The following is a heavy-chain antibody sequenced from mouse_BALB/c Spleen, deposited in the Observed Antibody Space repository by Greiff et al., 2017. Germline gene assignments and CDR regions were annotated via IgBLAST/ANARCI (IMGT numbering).Heavy chain of an antibody. CDR3: NAWGDYDAWFAY. Sequence: QVQLKESGAELAKPGASVKMSCKASGYTFTSYWMHWVKQRPGQGLEWIGYINPTTGYTEYNQKFKDKATLTADKSSSTAYMQLSSLTSEDSAVYYCNAWGDYDAWFAYWGQGTLVTVSA. CDR1: GYTFTSYW. CDR2: INPTTGYT. J-gene: IGHJ3*01. D-gene: IGHD2-4*01. V-gene: IGHV1-7*01.